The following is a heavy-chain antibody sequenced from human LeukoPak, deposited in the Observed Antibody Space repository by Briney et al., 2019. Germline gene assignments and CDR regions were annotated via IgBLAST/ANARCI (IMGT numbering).Heavy chain of an antibody. CDR3: ATICSTSCYGYYMDV. D-gene: IGHD2-2*01. CDR1: GFLFSSYW. J-gene: IGHJ6*03. CDR2: IKHDGSDK. Sequence: GGSLRLSCAASGFLFSSYWMSWVRQAPGKGLEWVANIKHDGSDKCYVDSVTGRFTISRDNAKNSLSLQMNSLRVEDTAVYYCATICSTSCYGYYMDVWGKGTTVTVSS. V-gene: IGHV3-7*01.